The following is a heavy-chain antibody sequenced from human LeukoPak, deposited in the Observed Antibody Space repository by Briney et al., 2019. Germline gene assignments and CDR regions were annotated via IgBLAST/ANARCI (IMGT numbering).Heavy chain of an antibody. CDR2: STGDGGRT. V-gene: IGHV3-43*02. CDR3: AREGPIAVAGYFDY. Sequence: GGSLRLSCAASGFTFNDYAMHWVRQAPGKGLEWVSLSTGDGGRTYFADFVKGRFTISRDNSKNSLFLQMNSLRAEDTALYYCAREGPIAVAGYFDYWGQGSLVTVSS. J-gene: IGHJ4*02. CDR1: GFTFNDYA. D-gene: IGHD6-19*01.